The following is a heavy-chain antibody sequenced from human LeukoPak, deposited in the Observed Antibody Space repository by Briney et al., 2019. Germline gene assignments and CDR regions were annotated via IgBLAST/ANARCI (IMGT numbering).Heavy chain of an antibody. D-gene: IGHD4-17*01. Sequence: ASVKVSCKASGYTFTGYYMHWVRQAPGQGLEWRGRINPNSGGTNYAQKFQGRVTMTRDTSISTAYMELSRLRSDDTAVYYCARTTVTTVGFYWGQGTLVTVSS. CDR1: GYTFTGYY. CDR2: INPNSGGT. V-gene: IGHV1-2*06. J-gene: IGHJ4*02. CDR3: ARTTVTTVGFY.